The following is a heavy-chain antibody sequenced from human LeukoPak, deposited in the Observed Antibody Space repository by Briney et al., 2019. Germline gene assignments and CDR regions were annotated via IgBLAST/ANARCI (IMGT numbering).Heavy chain of an antibody. J-gene: IGHJ6*03. Sequence: SETLSLTCAVSGGSFSGHYWNWLRQPPGKGLEWIGEINHGGSTNYNPSLKSRVTISVDTSKNQFSLKLSSVTAADTAVYYCARHKGYYYYYMDVWGKGTTVTISS. V-gene: IGHV4-34*01. CDR3: ARHKGYYYYYMDV. CDR2: INHGGST. CDR1: GGSFSGHY.